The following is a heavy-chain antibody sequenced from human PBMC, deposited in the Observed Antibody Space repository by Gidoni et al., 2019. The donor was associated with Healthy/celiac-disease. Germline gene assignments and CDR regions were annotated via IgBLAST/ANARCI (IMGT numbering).Heavy chain of an antibody. D-gene: IGHD1-26*01. CDR3: ARSSGSYSGAWFDP. CDR1: GGSISSYY. V-gene: IGHV4-59*01. Sequence: QVQLQESGPGLVKPPETLSLTGTVSGGSISSYYWSWIRQPPGKGLEWIGYIYYSGSTNYNPSLKSRVTISVDTSKNQFSLKLSSVTAADTAVYYCARSSGSYSGAWFDPWGQGTLVTVSS. J-gene: IGHJ5*02. CDR2: IYYSGST.